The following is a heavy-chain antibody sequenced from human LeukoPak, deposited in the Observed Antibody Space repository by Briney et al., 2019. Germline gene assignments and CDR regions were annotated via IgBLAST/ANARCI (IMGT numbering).Heavy chain of an antibody. D-gene: IGHD6-13*01. CDR1: GGSISSYY. CDR2: IYYSGST. J-gene: IGHJ4*02. CDR3: ARQARIAGKDY. V-gene: IGHV4-59*08. Sequence: SETLSLTCTVSGGSISSYYWSWIRQPPGKGLEWIGYIYYSGSTNYNPSLKSRVTISVDTSKNQFSLKLSSVTAADTAVYYCARQARIAGKDYWGQGTLVTVSS.